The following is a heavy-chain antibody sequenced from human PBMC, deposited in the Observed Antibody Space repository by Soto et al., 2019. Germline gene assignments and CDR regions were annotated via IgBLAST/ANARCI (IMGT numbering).Heavy chain of an antibody. CDR2: INHSGST. J-gene: IGHJ4*02. CDR3: ARGWGRVFDY. Sequence: QVQLQQWGAGLLKPSETLSLTCAVYGGSFSGYYWSWIRQPPGKGLEWIGEINHSGSTNYNPSLKSRVTISVDTSKNQCSLKLSAGTAAATAVYYCARGWGRVFDYWGQGARVTVSS. V-gene: IGHV4-34*01. CDR1: GGSFSGYY. D-gene: IGHD7-27*01.